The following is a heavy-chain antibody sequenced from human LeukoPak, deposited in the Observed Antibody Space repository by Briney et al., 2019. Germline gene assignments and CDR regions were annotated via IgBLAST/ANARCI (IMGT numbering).Heavy chain of an antibody. CDR3: AKAALIWFGELLYTDY. Sequence: GGSLRLPCAASGFTFSSYGMHWVRQAPGKGLEWVAFIRYDGSNKYYADSVKGRFTISRDNSKNTLYLQMNSLRAEDTAVYYCAKAALIWFGELLYTDYWGQGTLVTVSS. CDR2: IRYDGSNK. D-gene: IGHD3-10*01. CDR1: GFTFSSYG. V-gene: IGHV3-30*02. J-gene: IGHJ4*02.